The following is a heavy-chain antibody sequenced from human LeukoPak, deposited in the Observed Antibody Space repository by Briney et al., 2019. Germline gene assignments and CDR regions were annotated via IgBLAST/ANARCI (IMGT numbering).Heavy chain of an antibody. D-gene: IGHD3-9*01. Sequence: GGSLRLSCAASGFTFSSYSMNWVRQAPGKGLEWVSSISSSSSYIYYADSVKGRFTISRDNAKNSLYLQMNSLRAEDTAVYYCARDQRPVLRYFDWLLEENWFDPWGQGTLVTVSS. CDR1: GFTFSSYS. J-gene: IGHJ5*02. CDR3: ARDQRPVLRYFDWLLEENWFDP. V-gene: IGHV3-21*01. CDR2: ISSSSSYI.